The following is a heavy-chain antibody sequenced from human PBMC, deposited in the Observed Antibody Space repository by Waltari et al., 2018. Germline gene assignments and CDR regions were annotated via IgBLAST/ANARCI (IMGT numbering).Heavy chain of an antibody. CDR1: GFRLSDYW. CDR3: ATSSSWRFDY. D-gene: IGHD2-2*01. J-gene: IGHJ4*02. CDR2: INEDGSET. V-gene: IGHV3-7*01. Sequence: EVRLVDSGGGLVQPGGSLSLSSAASGFRLSDYWMSWVRQAPGKGLEWVATINEDGSETYYVDSVKGRFTISRDNAKNSMYLQMNSLRAEDAAVYYSATSSSWRFDYWGQGTLVTVSS.